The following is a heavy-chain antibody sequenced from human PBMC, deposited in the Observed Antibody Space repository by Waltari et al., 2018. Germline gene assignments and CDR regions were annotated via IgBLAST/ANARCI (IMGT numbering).Heavy chain of an antibody. CDR1: GGTFSSYA. V-gene: IGHV1-69*05. CDR2: IIPIFGTA. J-gene: IGHJ6*03. D-gene: IGHD2-2*01. Sequence: QVQLVQSGAEVKKPGSSVKVSCKASGGTFSSYAISWVRQAPGQGLEWLGGIIPIFGTANYAQKFQGRVTITTDESTSTAYMELSSLRSEDTAVYYCAQTTRPLDPHIVVVPAAMDFYYYYYMDVWGKGTTVTVSS. CDR3: AQTTRPLDPHIVVVPAAMDFYYYYYMDV.